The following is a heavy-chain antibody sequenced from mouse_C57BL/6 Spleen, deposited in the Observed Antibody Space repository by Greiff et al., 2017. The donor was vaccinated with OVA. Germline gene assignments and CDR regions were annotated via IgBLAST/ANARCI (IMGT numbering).Heavy chain of an antibody. D-gene: IGHD2-3*01. CDR3: TGLYDGYYGWYFDV. J-gene: IGHJ1*03. CDR1: GFTFSNYW. CDR2: IRLKSDNYAT. Sequence: EVKLQESGGGLVQPGGSMKLSCVASGFTFSNYWMNWVRQSPEKGLEWVAQIRLKSDNYATHYAESVKGRFTISRDDSQSSVYLQMNNLRAEDTGIYYCTGLYDGYYGWYFDVWGTGTTVTVSS. V-gene: IGHV6-3*01.